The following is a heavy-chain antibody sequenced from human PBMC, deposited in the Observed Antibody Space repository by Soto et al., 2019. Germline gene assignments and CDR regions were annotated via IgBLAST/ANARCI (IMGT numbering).Heavy chain of an antibody. Sequence: SETLSLTCDVSGVSSSSGNWWSWVRQPPGKGLEWIAEVYNDGSANYHPSLESRATISVDRSQTQFSLRLSSVTAADTGKYYCARLVYDSRLNYLYFDHWGQGTLVTVSS. CDR1: GVSSSSGNW. J-gene: IGHJ4*02. CDR2: VYNDGSA. CDR3: ARLVYDSRLNYLYFDH. V-gene: IGHV4-4*02. D-gene: IGHD3-22*01.